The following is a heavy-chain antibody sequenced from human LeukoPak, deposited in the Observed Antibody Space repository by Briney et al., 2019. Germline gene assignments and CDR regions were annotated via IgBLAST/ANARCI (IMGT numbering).Heavy chain of an antibody. Sequence: PGGSLRLSCAASGFDLNTYEMNWVRQAPGKGLEWIADITISGHTKNYADSVKGRFTISRDNARTSLYLQMNSLRVEDTGLYYCARGDPHADLWGQGTLVTVSS. V-gene: IGHV3-48*03. J-gene: IGHJ5*02. CDR1: GFDLNTYE. CDR2: ITISGHTK. CDR3: ARGDPHADL.